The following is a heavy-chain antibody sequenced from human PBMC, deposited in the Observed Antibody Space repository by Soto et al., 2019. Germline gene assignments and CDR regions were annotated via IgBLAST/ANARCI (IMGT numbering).Heavy chain of an antibody. D-gene: IGHD6-19*01. J-gene: IGHJ2*01. V-gene: IGHV3-21*01. CDR3: ARDSSGFDGIFDL. CDR2: ISSSSSYI. Sequence: EVQLVESGGGLVKPGGSLRLSCAASGFTFSSYSMNWVRQAPGKGLEWVSSISSSSSYIYYADSVKGRFTISRDNAMNSQYLQMNGLGAEDTAVYYCARDSSGFDGIFDLWGRGTLVTVSS. CDR1: GFTFSSYS.